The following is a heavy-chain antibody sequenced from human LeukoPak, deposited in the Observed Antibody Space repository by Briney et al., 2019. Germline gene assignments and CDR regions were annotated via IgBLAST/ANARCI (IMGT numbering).Heavy chain of an antibody. CDR3: ARLAGVTFDY. V-gene: IGHV4-39*07. J-gene: IGHJ4*02. Sequence: SETLSLTCSVSGGSVSNSNYYWGWIRQPPGKGLEWIGCIYYSGDTYYNPSLKSRVTISVDLSKNQFSLRLTSVTAADTAVYYCARLAGVTFDYWGQGTLVTVSS. CDR2: IYYSGDT. CDR1: GGSVSNSNYY. D-gene: IGHD5-18*01.